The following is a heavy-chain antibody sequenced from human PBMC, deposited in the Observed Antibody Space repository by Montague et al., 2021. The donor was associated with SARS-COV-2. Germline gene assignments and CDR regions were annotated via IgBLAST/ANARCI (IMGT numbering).Heavy chain of an antibody. Sequence: ETLSLTCTVSGDSVSHDFWTWIRQPPGKGLEWIGYVYYSRSSSXXPSLRGRVSIAVDTSKNQFSLRLSTVTAADTAIYYCVRDPAPSGSGTFYDYWGQGTLVAASS. CDR1: GDSVSHDF. D-gene: IGHD1-26*01. V-gene: IGHV4-59*02. J-gene: IGHJ4*02. CDR3: VRDPAPSGSGTFYDY. CDR2: VYYSRSS.